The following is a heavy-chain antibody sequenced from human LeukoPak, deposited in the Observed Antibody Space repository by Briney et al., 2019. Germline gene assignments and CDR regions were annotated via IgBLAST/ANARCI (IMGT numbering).Heavy chain of an antibody. Sequence: ASVKVSCKASGYTFTGYYMHWVRQAPAQGLEWMGWINPNSGGTNYAQKFQGSVNMTRDTSINTANMELSRLRSDDTAVYYCARDVRYYYEDWGQGTLVTVSS. CDR2: INPNSGGT. J-gene: IGHJ4*02. D-gene: IGHD1-14*01. CDR1: GYTFTGYY. CDR3: ARDVRYYYED. V-gene: IGHV1-2*02.